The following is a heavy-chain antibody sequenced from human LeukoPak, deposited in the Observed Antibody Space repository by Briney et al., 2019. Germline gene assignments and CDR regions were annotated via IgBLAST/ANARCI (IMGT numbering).Heavy chain of an antibody. Sequence: ASETLSLTCTVSGGSISSYYWSWIRQPPGKGLEWIGYIYYSGSTNYNPSLKSRVTISVDTSKNQFSLKLSSVTAADTAVYYCARVEEGYGSGRRENYYYYYMDVWGKGTTVTISS. D-gene: IGHD3-10*01. J-gene: IGHJ6*03. V-gene: IGHV4-59*01. CDR3: ARVEEGYGSGRRENYYYYYMDV. CDR1: GGSISSYY. CDR2: IYYSGST.